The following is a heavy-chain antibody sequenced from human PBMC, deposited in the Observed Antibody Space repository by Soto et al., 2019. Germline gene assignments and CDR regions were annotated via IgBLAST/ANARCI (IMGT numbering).Heavy chain of an antibody. V-gene: IGHV3-21*01. CDR1: GFTFSSYS. Sequence: GGSLRLSCAASGFTFSSYSMNWVRQAPGKGLEWVSSISSSSSYIYYADSVKGRFTISRDNAKNSLYLQMNSLRAEDTAVYYCARVFNYYDSSGTYYYYGMDVWGQGTTVTVSS. J-gene: IGHJ6*02. D-gene: IGHD3-22*01. CDR3: ARVFNYYDSSGTYYYYGMDV. CDR2: ISSSSSYI.